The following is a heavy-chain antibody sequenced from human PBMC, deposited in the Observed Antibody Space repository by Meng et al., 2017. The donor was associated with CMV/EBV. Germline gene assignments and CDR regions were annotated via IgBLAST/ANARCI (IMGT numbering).Heavy chain of an antibody. J-gene: IGHJ4*02. CDR1: GGSISSSSYY. CDR2: IYYSGST. D-gene: IGHD3-9*01. CDR3: ARDPPHYDILTGYLPSYYFDY. V-gene: IGHV4-39*07. Sequence: SETLSLTCTVSGGSISSSSYYWGWIRQPPGKGLEWIGSIYYSGSTYYNPSLKSRVTISVDTSKNQFSLKLSSVTAADTAVYYCARDPPHYDILTGYLPSYYFDYWGQGTLVTVSS.